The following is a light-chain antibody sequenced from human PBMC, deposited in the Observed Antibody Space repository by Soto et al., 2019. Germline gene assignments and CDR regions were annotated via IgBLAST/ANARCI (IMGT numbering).Light chain of an antibody. Sequence: EIVMTQSPATLSVSPGERATLSCRASQSVSSNLAWYQQKPGQAPRLLIYGASTRATGFPARFSGSGSGTEFTLTISNLQSEDFAVYYCQQYNKWPLTFGGGTKVEIK. J-gene: IGKJ4*01. V-gene: IGKV3-15*01. CDR3: QQYNKWPLT. CDR1: QSVSSN. CDR2: GAS.